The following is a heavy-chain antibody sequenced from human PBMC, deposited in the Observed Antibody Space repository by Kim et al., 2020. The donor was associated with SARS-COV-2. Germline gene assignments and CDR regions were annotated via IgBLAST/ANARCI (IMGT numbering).Heavy chain of an antibody. D-gene: IGHD5-12*01. CDR3: ARGGYSGYGRFDY. V-gene: IGHV1-18*01. Sequence: AQKLQGRVTMTTDTSTSTAYMELRSLRSDDTAVYYCARGGYSGYGRFDYWGQGTLVTVSS. J-gene: IGHJ4*02.